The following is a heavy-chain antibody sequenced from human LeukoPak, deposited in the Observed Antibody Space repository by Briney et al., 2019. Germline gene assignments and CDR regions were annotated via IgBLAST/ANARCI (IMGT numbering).Heavy chain of an antibody. CDR3: ASTPTGYSSGWYGF. CDR1: GGSFSGYY. Sequence: SETLSLTCAVYGGSFSGYYWSWIRQPPGKGLEWIGEINHSGSTNYDPSLKSRVTISVDTSKNPFSLKLSSVTAADTAVYYCASTPTGYSSGWYGFWGQGTLVTVSS. D-gene: IGHD6-19*01. V-gene: IGHV4-34*01. J-gene: IGHJ4*02. CDR2: INHSGST.